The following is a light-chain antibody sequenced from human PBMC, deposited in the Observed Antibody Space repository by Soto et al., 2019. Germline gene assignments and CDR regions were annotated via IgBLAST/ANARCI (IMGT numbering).Light chain of an antibody. J-gene: IGKJ4*01. V-gene: IGKV3-11*01. CDR2: DAS. Sequence: EIVLTQSRATLSLSPGERATLSCRASQSVSSYLAWYQQKPGQAPRLLIYDASNRATGIPARFSGSESGTDFTLTISSLEPEDFAVYYCQQRSNWLTFGGGTKVEIK. CDR1: QSVSSY. CDR3: QQRSNWLT.